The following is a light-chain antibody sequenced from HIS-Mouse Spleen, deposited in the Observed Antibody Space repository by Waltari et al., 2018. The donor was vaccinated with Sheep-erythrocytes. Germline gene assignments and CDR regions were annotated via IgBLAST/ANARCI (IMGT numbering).Light chain of an antibody. J-gene: IGLJ1*01. CDR1: SRDVCGYHS. Sequence: QSALTQPPSVSGSPGQSVTISCTGTSRDVCGYHSLAWYQQHPGKAPKLLIYDVSKRPSGVPDRFSGSKSGNTASLTISGLQAEDEADYYCCSYAGSYNHVFATGTKVTVL. CDR3: CSYAGSYNHV. V-gene: IGLV2-11*01. CDR2: DVS.